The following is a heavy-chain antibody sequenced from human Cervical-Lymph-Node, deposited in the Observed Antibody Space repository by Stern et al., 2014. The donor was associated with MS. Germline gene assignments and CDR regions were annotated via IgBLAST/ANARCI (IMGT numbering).Heavy chain of an antibody. CDR2: LYAGGSS. CDR3: ASFVFGASPT. D-gene: IGHD3-10*02. Sequence: EVQLVESGGGLVQPGGSLRLSCAASGFTVRSNYMIWVRQAPGKGLEWVSLLYAGGSSYSANSVKGRFAISGDTSRNTLYLQMNSLRPEDTAIYYCASFVFGASPTWGQGTLVTVSS. CDR1: GFTVRSNY. V-gene: IGHV3-66*02. J-gene: IGHJ5*02.